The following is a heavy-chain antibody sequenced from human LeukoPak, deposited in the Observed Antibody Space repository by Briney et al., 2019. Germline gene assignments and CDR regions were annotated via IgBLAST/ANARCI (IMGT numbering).Heavy chain of an antibody. CDR1: GFTFSSYC. V-gene: IGHV3-7*01. J-gene: IGHJ4*02. Sequence: GGSLRLSCAASGFTFSSYCMSWVRQAPGKGLEWVANIKQDGSDKYYMDSVNVRFTISRDKAKNSVYLKMNSVRAEDTAVYYCARAHRGGILTGYHPMYYFDYWAREPWSPSPQ. CDR3: ARAHRGGILTGYHPMYYFDY. CDR2: IKQDGSDK. D-gene: IGHD3-9*01.